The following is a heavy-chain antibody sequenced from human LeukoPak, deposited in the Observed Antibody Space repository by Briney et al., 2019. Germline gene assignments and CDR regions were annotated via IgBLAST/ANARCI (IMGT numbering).Heavy chain of an antibody. J-gene: IGHJ4*02. V-gene: IGHV3-30*18. CDR2: IAYHGGAE. D-gene: IGHD3-16*02. CDR3: AKQSFRMVNYFDY. CDR1: GFTFSDYY. Sequence: GGSLRLSCAASGFTFSDYYMSWIRQAPGKGLEWVAVIAYHGGAEYYADSVKGRFTISRDNSKNTVDLQLNSLRAEDSAVYYCAKQSFRMVNYFDYWGQGTLVTVSS.